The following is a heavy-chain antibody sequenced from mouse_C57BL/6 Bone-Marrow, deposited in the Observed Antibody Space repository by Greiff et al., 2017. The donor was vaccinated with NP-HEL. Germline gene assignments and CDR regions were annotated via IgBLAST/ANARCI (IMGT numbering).Heavy chain of an antibody. Sequence: VQLQQSGAELVKPGASVKMSCKASGYTFTTYPIEWMKQNHGKSLEWIGNFHPYNDDTKYNEKFKGKATLTVEKSSSTVYLELSRLTSDDSAVYYCAKPPYGSSPWFAYWGQGTLVTVSA. J-gene: IGHJ3*01. CDR1: GYTFTTYP. V-gene: IGHV1-47*01. CDR3: AKPPYGSSPWFAY. D-gene: IGHD1-1*01. CDR2: FHPYNDDT.